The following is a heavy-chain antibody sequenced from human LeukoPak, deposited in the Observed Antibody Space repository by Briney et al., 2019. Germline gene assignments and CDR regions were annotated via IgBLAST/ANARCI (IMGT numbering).Heavy chain of an antibody. CDR1: GGSFSGYY. D-gene: IGHD4-23*01. CDR2: INHSGST. Sequence: PSETLSLTCAVYGGSFSGYYWSWIRQPPGKGLEWIGEINHSGSTNYNPSLKSRFTISVDTSKNQFSLKLSSVTAADTAVYYCARALRAYGGNSAYWGQGTLFTVSS. J-gene: IGHJ4*02. CDR3: ARALRAYGGNSAY. V-gene: IGHV4-34*01.